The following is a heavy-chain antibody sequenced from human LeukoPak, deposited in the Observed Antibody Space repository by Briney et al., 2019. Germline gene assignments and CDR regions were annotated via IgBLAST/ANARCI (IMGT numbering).Heavy chain of an antibody. J-gene: IGHJ4*02. CDR1: GFTFSSYA. Sequence: GGSLRLSCAASGFTFSSYAMSWVRQAPGKGLEWVSAISGSGGSTYYADSVKGQFTISRDNSKNTLYLQMNSLRAEDTAVYYCAKDPASGGVVVIALDYWGQGTLVTVSS. D-gene: IGHD3-22*01. CDR3: AKDPASGGVVVIALDY. V-gene: IGHV3-23*01. CDR2: ISGSGGST.